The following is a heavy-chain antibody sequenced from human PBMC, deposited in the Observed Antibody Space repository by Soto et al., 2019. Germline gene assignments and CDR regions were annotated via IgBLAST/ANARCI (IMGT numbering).Heavy chain of an antibody. Sequence: QVQLVESGGGVVQPGRSLRLSCAASGFTFSSYGMHWVRQAPGKGLEWVAVIWYDGSNKYYADSVKGRFTISRDNSKNTLYLQMNSLRAEDTAVYYCARDSYDSSGYLAGFDYWGQGTLVTVSS. CDR2: IWYDGSNK. J-gene: IGHJ4*02. CDR1: GFTFSSYG. D-gene: IGHD3-22*01. CDR3: ARDSYDSSGYLAGFDY. V-gene: IGHV3-33*01.